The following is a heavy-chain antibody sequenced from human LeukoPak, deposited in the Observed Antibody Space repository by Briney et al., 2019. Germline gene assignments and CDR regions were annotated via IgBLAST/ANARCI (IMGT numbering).Heavy chain of an antibody. Sequence: GASVKVSCKASGYTFTSYYMHWVRQAPGQGLEWMGIINPNGGSTSYAQKFQGRVTMTRDTSTSTVYMELSSLRSEDTAVYYCAREFGGDIVVSPWGQGTLVTVSS. CDR3: AREFGGDIVVSP. D-gene: IGHD2-2*01. CDR1: GYTFTSYY. J-gene: IGHJ5*02. V-gene: IGHV1-46*01. CDR2: INPNGGST.